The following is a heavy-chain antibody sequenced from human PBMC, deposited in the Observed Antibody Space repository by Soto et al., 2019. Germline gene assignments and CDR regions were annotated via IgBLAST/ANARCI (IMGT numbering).Heavy chain of an antibody. D-gene: IGHD6-6*01. CDR1: GGTFSSYA. CDR3: ANGNHEYSSSYQPLGYYYGMDV. V-gene: IGHV1-69*13. CDR2: IIPIFGTA. Sequence: SVKVSCKASGGTFSSYAISWVRQAPGQGLEWMGGIIPIFGTANYAQKFQGRVTITADESTSTAYMELSSLRSEDTAVYYCANGNHEYSSSYQPLGYYYGMDVWGQGTTVTVSS. J-gene: IGHJ6*02.